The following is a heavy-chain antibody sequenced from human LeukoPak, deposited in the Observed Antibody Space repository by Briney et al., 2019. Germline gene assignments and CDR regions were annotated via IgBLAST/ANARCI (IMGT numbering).Heavy chain of an antibody. V-gene: IGHV4-4*07. CDR3: ARDEGYYDILTGEAPNWFDP. D-gene: IGHD3-9*01. CDR1: GGSISSYY. J-gene: IGHJ5*02. CDR2: IYTSGST. Sequence: SETLPLTCTVSGGSISSYYWSWIRQPAGKGLEWIGRIYTSGSTNYNPSLKSRVTMSVDTSKNQFSLKLSSVTAADTAVYYCARDEGYYDILTGEAPNWFDPWGQGTLVTVSS.